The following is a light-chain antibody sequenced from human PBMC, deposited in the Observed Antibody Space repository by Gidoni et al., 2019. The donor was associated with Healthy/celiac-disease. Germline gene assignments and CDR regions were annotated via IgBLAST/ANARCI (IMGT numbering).Light chain of an antibody. CDR3: QQYGSSSVT. Sequence: EIVLTQSPGTLSLSPGERATLSCRASQSVSSSYLAWYQQKPGQAPRLLIYGASSRATGIPDRCSGSGSGTDVTLTISRLEPEDFAVYYCQQYGSSSVTFGQGTKLEIK. CDR1: QSVSSSY. V-gene: IGKV3-20*01. CDR2: GAS. J-gene: IGKJ2*01.